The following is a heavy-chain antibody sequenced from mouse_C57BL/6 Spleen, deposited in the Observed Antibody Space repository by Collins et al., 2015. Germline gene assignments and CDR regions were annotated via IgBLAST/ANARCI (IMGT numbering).Heavy chain of an antibody. CDR3: TTLGYTRFAY. V-gene: IGHV14-4*01. CDR1: GFNIKDDY. Sequence: EVQLQQSGAELVRPGASVKLSCTASGFNIKDDYMHWVKQRPEQGLEWIGWIDPENGDTEYASKFQGKATITADTSSNTAYLQLSSLTSEDTAVYYCTTLGYTRFAYWGQGTLVTVSA. D-gene: IGHD3-2*02. CDR2: IDPENGDT. J-gene: IGHJ3*01.